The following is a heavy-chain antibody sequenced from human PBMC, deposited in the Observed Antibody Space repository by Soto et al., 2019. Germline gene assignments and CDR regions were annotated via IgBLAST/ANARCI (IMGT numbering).Heavy chain of an antibody. CDR3: ARFPQTAIVGAAYFDY. Sequence: QVQLVQSGAEVKKPGSSVKVSCKASGGTFSSYIISCVRQAPGQGLEWMGRIIPILGIANYAQKFQGRVTITADKSTSTAYMDLSSLRSEDTAVYYCARFPQTAIVGAAYFDYWGQGTLVTVSS. D-gene: IGHD1-26*01. CDR2: IIPILGIA. CDR1: GGTFSSYI. V-gene: IGHV1-69*02. J-gene: IGHJ4*02.